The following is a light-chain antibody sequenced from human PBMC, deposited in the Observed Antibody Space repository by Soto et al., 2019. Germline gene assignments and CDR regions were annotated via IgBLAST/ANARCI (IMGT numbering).Light chain of an antibody. V-gene: IGKV4-1*01. Sequence: DIVMTQSPDSLAVSLGERATINCKSSQSVLYSSNNKNYLTWYQQKPGQPPKLLIYWASTPESGVPDRFSGSGSGTDFTLTISSRQAEDVAVYYCQQHYSSPWTFGQGTKVEIK. CDR3: QQHYSSPWT. J-gene: IGKJ1*01. CDR1: QSVLYSSNNKNY. CDR2: WAS.